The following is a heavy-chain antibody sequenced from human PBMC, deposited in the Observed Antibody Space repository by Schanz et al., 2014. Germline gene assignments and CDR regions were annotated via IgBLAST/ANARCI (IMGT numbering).Heavy chain of an antibody. J-gene: IGHJ4*02. CDR1: GYRFTDYH. V-gene: IGHV1-2*02. Sequence: QVQLVQSGAEVKKPGASVKVSCKASGYRFTDYHIHWVRQAPGQGLEWMGWISPNNGGSNHAQKFQGRVTVTRDTSISTAYMELSSMRSDDAAVYYGARPGPGGALAYWGQGTLVTVSS. CDR3: ARPGPGGALAY. D-gene: IGHD2-21*01. CDR2: ISPNNGGS.